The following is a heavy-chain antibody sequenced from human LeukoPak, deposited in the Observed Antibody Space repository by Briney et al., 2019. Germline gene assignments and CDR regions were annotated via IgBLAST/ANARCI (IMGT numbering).Heavy chain of an antibody. D-gene: IGHD1-26*01. CDR1: GYTFTSYY. Sequence: ASVKVSCKASGYTFTSYYMHWVRQAPGQGIEWMGIINPSGGSTSYAQKFQGIVTMTRDTSTSTVYMELSSLRSEDTAVYYCARDLVGATGRQDYWGQGTLVTVSS. J-gene: IGHJ4*02. V-gene: IGHV1-46*01. CDR3: ARDLVGATGRQDY. CDR2: INPSGGST.